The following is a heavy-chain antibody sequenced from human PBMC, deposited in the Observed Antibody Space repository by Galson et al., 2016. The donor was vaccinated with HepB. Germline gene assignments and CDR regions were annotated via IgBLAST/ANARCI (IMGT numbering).Heavy chain of an antibody. CDR2: ISGSGGST. V-gene: IGHV3-23*01. Sequence: SLRLSCAASGFTFSSYAMSWVRQAPGKGLEWVSAISGSGGSTYYADSVKGRFTISRDNSKNTLYLQMNSLRAEDTAVYYCAKAQWEIRHAMDVWGQGTTVSVSS. D-gene: IGHD1-26*01. CDR1: GFTFSSYA. J-gene: IGHJ6*02. CDR3: AKAQWEIRHAMDV.